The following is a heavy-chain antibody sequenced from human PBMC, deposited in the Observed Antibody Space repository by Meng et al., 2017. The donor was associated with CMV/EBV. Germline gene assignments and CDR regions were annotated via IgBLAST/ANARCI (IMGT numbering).Heavy chain of an antibody. V-gene: IGHV3-30-3*01. D-gene: IGHD2-2*02. CDR2: ISYDGSNK. Sequence: GESLKISCAAPGFTFSSYAMHWVRQAPGKGLEWVAVISYDGSNKYYAESVKGRFTISRDNSKNTLYLQMNSLRAEDTAVYYCARDGVPAAIYYYYGMDVWGQGTTVTVSS. J-gene: IGHJ6*02. CDR1: GFTFSSYA. CDR3: ARDGVPAAIYYYYGMDV.